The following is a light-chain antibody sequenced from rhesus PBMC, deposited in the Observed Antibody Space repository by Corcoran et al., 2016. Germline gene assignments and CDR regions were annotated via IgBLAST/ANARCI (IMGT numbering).Light chain of an antibody. Sequence: DIQMTQSPSSLSASVGDTVTITCRASQSMSSWLDWYKQKPGKAPKLLIYKASRLQSGVPSRFSGSGSGTDFTLTISSLQPEAFATYYCLQYSSSPFTFGPGTKLDIK. CDR3: LQYSSSPFT. V-gene: IGKV1-22*01. J-gene: IGKJ3*01. CDR2: KAS. CDR1: QSMSSW.